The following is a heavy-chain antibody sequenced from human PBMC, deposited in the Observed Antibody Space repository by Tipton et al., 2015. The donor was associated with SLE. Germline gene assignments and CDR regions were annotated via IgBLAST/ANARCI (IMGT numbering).Heavy chain of an antibody. D-gene: IGHD1-26*01. CDR1: GFTVSSNY. CDR2: IYSGGST. CDR3: ARVRVGATDDAFDI. Sequence: QLVQSGGGSVQPGGSLRLSCAASGFTVSSNYMSWVRQAPGKGLEWVSVIYSGGSTYYADSAKGRFTISRDNSKNTLYLQMNSLRAEDTAVYYCARVRVGATDDAFDIWGQGTMVTVSS. V-gene: IGHV3-53*04. J-gene: IGHJ3*02.